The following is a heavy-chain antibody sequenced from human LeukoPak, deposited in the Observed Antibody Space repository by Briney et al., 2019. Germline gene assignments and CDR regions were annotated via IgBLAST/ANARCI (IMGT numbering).Heavy chain of an antibody. J-gene: IGHJ4*02. D-gene: IGHD1-26*01. CDR1: GGSISSSSYY. CDR3: ASRGSYYHSLFDY. CDR2: IYYSGST. V-gene: IGHV4-39*01. Sequence: SETLSLTCTVSGGSISSSSYYWGWIRQPPGKGLEWIGSIYYSGSTYYNPSLKSRVTISVDTSKNQFSLKLSSVTAADTAAYYCASRGSYYHSLFDYWGQGTLVTVSS.